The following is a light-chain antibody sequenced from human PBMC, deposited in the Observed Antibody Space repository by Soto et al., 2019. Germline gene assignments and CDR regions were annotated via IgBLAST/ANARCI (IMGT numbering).Light chain of an antibody. V-gene: IGLV2-8*01. CDR3: SSYSGRYHWV. CDR2: EVS. Sequence: QSVLTQPPSASGSPGQSVTISCTGTSSDVGGYTYVSWYQQHPGKAPKVMIYEVSKRPSGVPDRFSGSKSGNTASLTVSGLQAEDEADYYCSSYSGRYHWVFGGGTKLTVL. CDR1: SSDVGGYTY. J-gene: IGLJ3*02.